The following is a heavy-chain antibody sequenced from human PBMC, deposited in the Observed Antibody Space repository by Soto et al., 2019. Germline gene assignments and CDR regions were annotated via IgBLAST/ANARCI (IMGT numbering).Heavy chain of an antibody. CDR1: GYTFTSFY. CDR2: INPSGGST. Sequence: ASVKVSCKASGYTFTSFYMHWVRQAPGQGLEWMGIINPSGGSTTYAQKFQGRVTMTRDTSTSTLYMQLSSLRSEDTAVYYCVRDLDYYDLSGYGAFDIWGQ. CDR3: VRDLDYYDLSGYGAFDI. V-gene: IGHV1-46*01. D-gene: IGHD3-22*01. J-gene: IGHJ3*02.